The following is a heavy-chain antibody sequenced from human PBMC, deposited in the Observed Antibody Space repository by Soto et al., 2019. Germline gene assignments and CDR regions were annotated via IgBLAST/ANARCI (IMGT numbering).Heavy chain of an antibody. V-gene: IGHV3-21*01. CDR1: GFTFSSYS. J-gene: IGHJ4*02. CDR2: ISSSSSYI. CDR3: ARRTYYYDSSGYYSY. D-gene: IGHD3-22*01. Sequence: EVQLVESGGGLVKPGGSLRLCCAASGFTFSSYSMNWVRQAPGKGLEWVSSISSSSSYIYYADSVKGRFTISRDNAKNSLYLQMNSLRAEDTAVYYCARRTYYYDSSGYYSYWGQGTLVTVSS.